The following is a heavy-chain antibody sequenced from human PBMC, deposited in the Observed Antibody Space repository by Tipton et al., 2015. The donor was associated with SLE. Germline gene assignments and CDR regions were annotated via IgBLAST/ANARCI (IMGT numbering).Heavy chain of an antibody. V-gene: IGHV4-59*11. CDR1: GGSMTSHY. Sequence: TLSLTCTVSGGSMTSHYWSWIRQPPGKELEWIGYIYHSGSTNYNPSLKSRVTMSVDTSKSQFSLELTFVTAADTAVYYCAKTSSRYPYFDSWGQGTLVTVSS. J-gene: IGHJ4*02. CDR3: AKTSSRYPYFDS. D-gene: IGHD6-13*01. CDR2: IYHSGST.